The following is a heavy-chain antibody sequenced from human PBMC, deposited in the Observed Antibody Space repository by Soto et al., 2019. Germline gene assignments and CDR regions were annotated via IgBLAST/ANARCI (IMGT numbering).Heavy chain of an antibody. D-gene: IGHD2-15*01. J-gene: IGHJ4*02. CDR2: ISPLFSTS. CDR3: ARDRYCSGDTCYPLDY. Sequence: QVQLVQSGTEVKKPGSSVKVSCKASGATFSNYVISWVRQAPGQGLEWNGGISPLFSTSSYAQRFQGRVTITADKSTTTVHLELSSLRSEDTAVYYCARDRYCSGDTCYPLDYWGQGTLVTVSS. CDR1: GATFSNYV. V-gene: IGHV1-69*06.